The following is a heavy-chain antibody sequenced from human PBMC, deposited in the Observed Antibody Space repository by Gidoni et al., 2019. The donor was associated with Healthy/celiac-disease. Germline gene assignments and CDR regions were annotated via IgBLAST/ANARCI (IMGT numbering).Heavy chain of an antibody. CDR3: ARDRYYDFWSGLSHYYYYGMDV. CDR2: INPSGGST. Sequence: QVQLVQSGAEVKKPGASVKVSCKASGYTFTSYYMHWVRQAPGQGLEWMGIINPSGGSTSYAQKFKGRVTMTRDTSTSTVYMELSSLRSEDTAVYYCARDRYYDFWSGLSHYYYYGMDVWGQGTTVTVSS. D-gene: IGHD3-3*01. J-gene: IGHJ6*02. CDR1: GYTFTSYY. V-gene: IGHV1-46*01.